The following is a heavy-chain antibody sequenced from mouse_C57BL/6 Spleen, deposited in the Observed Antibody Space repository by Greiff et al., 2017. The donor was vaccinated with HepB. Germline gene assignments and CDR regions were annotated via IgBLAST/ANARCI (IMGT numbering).Heavy chain of an antibody. V-gene: IGHV14-1*01. CDR2: IDPEDGDT. CDR1: GFNIKDYY. CDR3: TTTTVVGGDFDY. Sequence: VQLQQSGAELVRPGASVKLSCTASGFNIKDYYMHWVKQRPEQGLEWIGRIDPEDGDTEYAPKFQGKATMTADTSSNTAYLQISSLTSEDTAVYYCTTTTVVGGDFDYWGQGTTLTVSS. D-gene: IGHD1-1*01. J-gene: IGHJ2*01.